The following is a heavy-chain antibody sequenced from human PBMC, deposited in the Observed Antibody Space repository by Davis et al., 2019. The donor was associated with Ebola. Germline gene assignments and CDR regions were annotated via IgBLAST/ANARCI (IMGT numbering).Heavy chain of an antibody. CDR1: GGSFSGYY. D-gene: IGHD1-26*01. J-gene: IGHJ4*02. V-gene: IGHV4-34*01. Sequence: PSETLSLTCAVSGGSFSGYYWSWIRQPPGKGLEWIGEINHSGSTNYNPSLKSRLTISVDTSKNQFSLKLSAVTAADTAVYYCARTGSYYLCDYWGQGTLVTVSS. CDR3: ARTGSYYLCDY. CDR2: INHSGST.